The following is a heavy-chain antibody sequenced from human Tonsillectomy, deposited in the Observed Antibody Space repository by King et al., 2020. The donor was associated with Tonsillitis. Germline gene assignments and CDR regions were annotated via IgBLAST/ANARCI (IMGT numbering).Heavy chain of an antibody. CDR3: AREGHYDSSGYTDTAGMDV. CDR2: IIPIFGTA. D-gene: IGHD3-22*01. V-gene: IGHV1-69*01. J-gene: IGHJ6*02. CDR1: GGTFSSYA. Sequence: QLVQSGAEVKKPGSSVKVSCKASGGTFSSYAISWVRQAPGQGLEWMGGIIPIFGTANYAQKFQGRVTITADESTSTAYMELSSLRSEDTAVYYGAREGHYDSSGYTDTAGMDVWGQGTTVTVSS.